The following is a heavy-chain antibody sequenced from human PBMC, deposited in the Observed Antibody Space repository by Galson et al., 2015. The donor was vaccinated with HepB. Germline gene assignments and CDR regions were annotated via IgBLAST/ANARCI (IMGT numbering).Heavy chain of an antibody. Sequence: SLRLSCAASGFTFSSYWMSWVRQAPGKGLEWVANIKQDGSEKYYVDSVKGRFTISRDNAKNSLYLQMNSLRAEDTAVYYCARGTYCSSTSCYPLRGGRSAAGTGEFDYWGQGTLVTVSS. J-gene: IGHJ4*02. CDR2: IKQDGSEK. CDR3: ARGTYCSSTSCYPLRGGRSAAGTGEFDY. D-gene: IGHD2-2*01. V-gene: IGHV3-7*03. CDR1: GFTFSSYW.